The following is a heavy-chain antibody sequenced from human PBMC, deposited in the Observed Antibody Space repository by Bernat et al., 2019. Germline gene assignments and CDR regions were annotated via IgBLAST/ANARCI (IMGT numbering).Heavy chain of an antibody. J-gene: IGHJ5*02. Sequence: QVQLVQSGAEVKKPGASVKVSCKASGYTFTGYYMHWVRQAPGQGLEWMGWINPNSGGTNYAQKFQGWVTMTRDTSISTAYMELSRLRSDDTAVYYCARGEDSSGRYNWFDPWGQGTLVTVSS. CDR3: ARGEDSSGRYNWFDP. D-gene: IGHD6-19*01. CDR2: INPNSGGT. V-gene: IGHV1-2*04. CDR1: GYTFTGYY.